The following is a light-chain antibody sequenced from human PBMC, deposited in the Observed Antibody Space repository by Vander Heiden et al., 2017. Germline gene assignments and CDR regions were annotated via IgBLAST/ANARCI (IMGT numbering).Light chain of an antibody. CDR3: RRALQTAWT. V-gene: IGKV2-28*01. J-gene: IGKJ1*01. CDR1: QSLLHSNGYNY. Sequence: DIVMTQSPLSLPFTPGEPASISCRSSQSLLHSNGYNYLDWYLQKPGQSPQLLIYLGSNRASGVPDRFSGSGSGTDFTLKIIRVEAADVGVYYCRRALQTAWTFGQGTKLEIK. CDR2: LGS.